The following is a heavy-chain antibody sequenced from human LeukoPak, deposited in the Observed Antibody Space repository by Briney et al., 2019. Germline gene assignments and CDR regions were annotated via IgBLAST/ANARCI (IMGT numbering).Heavy chain of an antibody. D-gene: IGHD4/OR15-4a*01. CDR1: GGSISSYY. V-gene: IGHV4-59*08. Sequence: KPSETLSLTRTVSGGSISSYYWSWIRQPPGKGLEWIGYIYYSGNTNYNPSLTSRATISVDTSKKQFSLKLSSVTAADTAVYYCARRSMVRTVGYYYGMDVWGQGTTVTVSS. CDR3: ARRSMVRTVGYYYGMDV. J-gene: IGHJ6*02. CDR2: IYYSGNT.